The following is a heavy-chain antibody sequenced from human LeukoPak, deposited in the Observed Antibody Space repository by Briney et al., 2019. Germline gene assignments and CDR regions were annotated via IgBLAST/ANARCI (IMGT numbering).Heavy chain of an antibody. J-gene: IGHJ4*02. V-gene: IGHV3-23*01. CDR2: IFSGGGEI. CDR1: GFTFSTFA. CDR3: ATYRQVLLPFES. Sequence: PGGSLRLSCAASGFTFSTFAMIWVRQPPGKWLEWVSSIFSGGGEIHYADSVRGRFTISRDNSKSTLSLQMNSLRAEDTAIYYCATYRQVLLPFESWGQGTLVTVSS. D-gene: IGHD2-8*02.